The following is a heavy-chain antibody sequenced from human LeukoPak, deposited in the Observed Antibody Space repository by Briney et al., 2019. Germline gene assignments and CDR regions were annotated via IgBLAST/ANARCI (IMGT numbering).Heavy chain of an antibody. CDR2: ISGSGGTT. D-gene: IGHD6-19*01. CDR3: TNGPHISSAFYYFDY. CDR1: GFTFSSHG. J-gene: IGHJ4*01. V-gene: IGHV3-23*01. Sequence: GGSLRLSCAASGFTFSSHGMSWVRQAPGKGLEWVSTISGSGGTTYYADFVKGRFTISRDNSKNTVYLQMNSLRAEDTAAFYCTNGPHISSAFYYFDYWGLGTQVTVSS.